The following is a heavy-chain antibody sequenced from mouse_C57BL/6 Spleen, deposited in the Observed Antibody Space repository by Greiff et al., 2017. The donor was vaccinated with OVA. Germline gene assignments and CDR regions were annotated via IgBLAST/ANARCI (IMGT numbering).Heavy chain of an antibody. Sequence: VQLQQSGPELVKPGASVKISCKASGYTFTDYYMNWVKQSHGKSLEWIGDINPNNGGTSYNQKFKGKATLTVDKSSSTAYMELRSLTSEDSAVYYCARSGGFITPLYWYFDVWGTGTTVTVSS. CDR2: INPNNGGT. J-gene: IGHJ1*03. CDR1: GYTFTDYY. V-gene: IGHV1-26*01. D-gene: IGHD1-1*01. CDR3: ARSGGFITPLYWYFDV.